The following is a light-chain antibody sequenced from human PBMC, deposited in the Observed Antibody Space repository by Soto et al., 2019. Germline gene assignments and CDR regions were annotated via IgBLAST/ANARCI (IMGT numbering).Light chain of an antibody. V-gene: IGKV3-20*01. CDR3: QQYGSSTIT. CDR2: GAS. Sequence: IVLTQSPGTLSLSPGERATLSCRASQSVSSSYLAWYQQKPGQAPRLLIYGASSRATGIPDRFSGSGSGKDFTLTISRLEPEDFAVYYCQQYGSSTITFGQGTRLEIK. J-gene: IGKJ5*01. CDR1: QSVSSSY.